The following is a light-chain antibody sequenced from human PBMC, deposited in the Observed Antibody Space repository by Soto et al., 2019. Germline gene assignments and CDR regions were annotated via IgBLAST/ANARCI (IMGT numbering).Light chain of an antibody. J-gene: IGKJ1*01. CDR3: HQYENWPKT. V-gene: IGKV3-15*01. CDR1: QSITTN. Sequence: EIVMTQSPPTLSVAPGEIATLSCRASQSITTNVAWFQQKPGQAPSLLIFRASVRASGVPARFSGSGSGTEFTLTISSLQSEDFAVYFWHQYENWPKTFGQGTKVEI. CDR2: RAS.